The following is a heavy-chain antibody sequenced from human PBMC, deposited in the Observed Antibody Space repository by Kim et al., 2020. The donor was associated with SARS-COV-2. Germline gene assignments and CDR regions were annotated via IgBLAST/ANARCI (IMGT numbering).Heavy chain of an antibody. J-gene: IGHJ6*02. V-gene: IGHV3-48*02. D-gene: IGHD3-9*01. CDR3: ARDYDILTGYLVYYYYGMDV. CDR2: ISSSSSTI. Sequence: GGSLRLSCAASGFTFSSYSMNWVRQAPGKGLEWVSYISSSSSTIYYADSVKGRFTISRDNAKNSLYLQMNSLRDEDTAVYYCARDYDILTGYLVYYYYGMDVWGQGTTVTVSS. CDR1: GFTFSSYS.